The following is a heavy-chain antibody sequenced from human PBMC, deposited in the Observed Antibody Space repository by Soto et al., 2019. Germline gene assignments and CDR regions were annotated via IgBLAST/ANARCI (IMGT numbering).Heavy chain of an antibody. CDR2: IYYSGST. Sequence: NPSETLSLTCTVSGGSISSSSYYWGWIRQPPGKGLEWIGSIYYSGSTYYNPSLKSRVTISVDTSKNQFSLKLSSVTAADTAVYYCARTMVRGVIITDFDYWGQGTLVTVSS. CDR3: ARTMVRGVIITDFDY. CDR1: GGSISSSSYY. V-gene: IGHV4-39*01. D-gene: IGHD3-10*01. J-gene: IGHJ4*02.